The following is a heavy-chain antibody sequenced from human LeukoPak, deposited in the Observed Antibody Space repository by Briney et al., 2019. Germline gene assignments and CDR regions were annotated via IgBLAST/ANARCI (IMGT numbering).Heavy chain of an antibody. D-gene: IGHD5-18*01. CDR1: GGSFSGYY. V-gene: IGHV4-34*01. Sequence: SETLSLTCAVYGGSFSGYYWSWIRQPPGKGLEWIGEINHSGYTNYNPSLKSRVTISVDTSKNQFSLKLSSVTAADTAVYYCARDGYSYGYSLLDYWGQGTLVTVSS. CDR2: INHSGYT. CDR3: ARDGYSYGYSLLDY. J-gene: IGHJ4*02.